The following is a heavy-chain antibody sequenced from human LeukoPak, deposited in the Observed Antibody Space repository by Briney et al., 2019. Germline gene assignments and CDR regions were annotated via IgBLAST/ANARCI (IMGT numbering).Heavy chain of an antibody. CDR1: GGSISDYY. J-gene: IGHJ5*02. Sequence: PSETLSLTCTVSGGSISDYYWNWIRQPAGKGLEWIGRIYASGSTNYNPSLRSRVTISVDKSKNQFSLKLTSATAADTAVYYCARSYLSGTYYDWFDPWGQGTPVTVSS. CDR2: IYASGST. D-gene: IGHD1-26*01. V-gene: IGHV4-4*07. CDR3: ARSYLSGTYYDWFDP.